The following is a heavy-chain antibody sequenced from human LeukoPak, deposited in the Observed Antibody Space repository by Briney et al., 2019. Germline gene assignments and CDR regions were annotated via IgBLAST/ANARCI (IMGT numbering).Heavy chain of an antibody. D-gene: IGHD5-18*01. CDR2: ISAYNGNT. CDR3: ARDQMIDTAQPNYYYYYYMDV. Sequence: GASVKVSCKASGYTFTSYGISWVRQAPGQGLEWMGWISAYNGNTNYAQKLQGRVTMTTDTSTSTAYMELRSLRSDDTAVYYCARDQMIDTAQPNYYYYYYMDVWGKGTTVTISS. V-gene: IGHV1-18*01. J-gene: IGHJ6*03. CDR1: GYTFTSYG.